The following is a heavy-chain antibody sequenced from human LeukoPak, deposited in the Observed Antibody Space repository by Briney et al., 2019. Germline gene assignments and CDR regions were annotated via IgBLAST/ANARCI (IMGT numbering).Heavy chain of an antibody. CDR3: ARESWDIEGYNWFDP. CDR1: GGSVSSGSYY. V-gene: IGHV4-61*01. Sequence: PSETLSLTCTVSGGSVSSGSYYWSWIRQPPGKGLEWIGYIYYSGSTNYNPSLKSRVTISVDTSKNQFSLKLSSVTAADTAVYYCARESWDIEGYNWFDPWGQGTLVTVSS. D-gene: IGHD2-15*01. J-gene: IGHJ5*02. CDR2: IYYSGST.